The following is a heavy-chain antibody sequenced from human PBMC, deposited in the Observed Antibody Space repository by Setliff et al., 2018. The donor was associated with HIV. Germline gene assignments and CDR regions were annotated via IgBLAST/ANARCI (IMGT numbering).Heavy chain of an antibody. Sequence: SETLSLTCAVYGGSFSGYYWSWIRQSPGKGLEWIGEINHSGATNYNPSLKSRAGISIDRSKNQFSLEMTSVTAADAAVYFCAIGGFCTTSASCFRIFDYWGQGTRVTSPQ. CDR3: AIGGFCTTSASCFRIFDY. J-gene: IGHJ4*02. CDR1: GGSFSGYY. D-gene: IGHD1-26*01. CDR2: INHSGAT. V-gene: IGHV4-34*01.